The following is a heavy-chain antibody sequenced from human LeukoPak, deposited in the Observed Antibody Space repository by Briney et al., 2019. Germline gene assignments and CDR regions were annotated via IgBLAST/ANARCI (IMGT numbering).Heavy chain of an antibody. CDR2: MNPNSGNT. V-gene: IGHV1-8*03. CDR3: ALPTIFGGRGGAFDI. CDR1: GGTFSSYA. J-gene: IGHJ3*02. D-gene: IGHD3-3*01. Sequence: GASVKVSCKASGGTFSSYAINWVRQATGQGLEWMGWMNPNSGNTGYAQKFQGRVTITRNTSISTAYMELSSLRSEDTAVYYCALPTIFGGRGGAFDIWGQGTMVTVSS.